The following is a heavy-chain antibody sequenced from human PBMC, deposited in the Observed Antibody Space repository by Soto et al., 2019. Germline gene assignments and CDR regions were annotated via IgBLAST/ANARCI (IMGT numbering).Heavy chain of an antibody. D-gene: IGHD5-18*01. CDR2: IYYSGST. V-gene: IGHV4-30-4*01. J-gene: IGHJ6*02. CDR1: GGSISSGDYY. Sequence: QVQLQESGPGLVKPSQTLSLTCTVSGGSISSGDYYWSWIRQPPGKGLEWIGYIYYSGSTYYNPSLKSRVTTSVDTSKNPVSLKRCSVTAADTAVYYCARASPVVTDVWGQGTTVTVSS. CDR3: ARASPVVTDV.